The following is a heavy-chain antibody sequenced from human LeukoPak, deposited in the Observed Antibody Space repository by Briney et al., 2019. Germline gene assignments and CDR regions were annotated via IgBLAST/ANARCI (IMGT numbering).Heavy chain of an antibody. CDR1: GFTFDDYA. J-gene: IGHJ4*02. D-gene: IGHD3/OR15-3a*01. Sequence: GGSLRLSCAASGFTFDDYAMHWVRHAPGKCLEWVSGISWNRGSIAYADSVKGRFTISRDNAKNSLYLKMNSLRAEETALYYCAKGLPGLGSCFDYWGQGTLVTVSS. V-gene: IGHV3-9*01. CDR2: ISWNRGSI. CDR3: AKGLPGLGSCFDY.